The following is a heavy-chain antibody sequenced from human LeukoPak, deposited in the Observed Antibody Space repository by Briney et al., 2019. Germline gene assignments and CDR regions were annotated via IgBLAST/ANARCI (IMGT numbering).Heavy chain of an antibody. J-gene: IGHJ5*02. D-gene: IGHD1-26*01. CDR3: ARHEYSGSYYGLSWFDP. Sequence: SETLYLTCTVSGGSISSSGYYWGWIRQPPGKGLEWIASIYYSGTTYYNPSLKSRTTISVDTSKNQLSLKLSSLTAADTAVYYCARHEYSGSYYGLSWFDPWGQGTLVTVSS. CDR1: GGSISSSGYY. V-gene: IGHV4-39*01. CDR2: IYYSGTT.